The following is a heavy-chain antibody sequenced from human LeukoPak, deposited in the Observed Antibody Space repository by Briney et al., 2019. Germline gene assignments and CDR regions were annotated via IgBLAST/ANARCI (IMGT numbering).Heavy chain of an antibody. CDR3: ARSLIIVSSRESYYFDY. D-gene: IGHD2-21*01. J-gene: IGHJ4*02. CDR2: ISSSSSTI. CDR1: GFTFSSDS. V-gene: IGHV3-48*01. Sequence: GGSLRLSCAASGFTFSSDSMNWVRQAPGKGLEWVSYISSSSSTIYYADSVKGRFTISRDNAKNSLCLQMNSLRAEDTAVYYCARSLIIVSSRESYYFDYWGQGTLVTVSS.